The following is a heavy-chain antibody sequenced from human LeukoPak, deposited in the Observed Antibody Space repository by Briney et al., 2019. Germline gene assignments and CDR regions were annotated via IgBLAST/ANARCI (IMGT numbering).Heavy chain of an antibody. CDR2: IYTSGST. Sequence: SXTLSLTCTVSGGSISSGSYYWSWIRQPGGKGLEWIGRIYTSGSTNYNPSLKSRVTISVDTAKNQFSLKLSSVTAADTAVYYCARDHLMYYYDSSGSYFDYWGQGTLVTVSS. CDR3: ARDHLMYYYDSSGSYFDY. J-gene: IGHJ4*02. V-gene: IGHV4-61*02. D-gene: IGHD3-22*01. CDR1: GGSISSGSYY.